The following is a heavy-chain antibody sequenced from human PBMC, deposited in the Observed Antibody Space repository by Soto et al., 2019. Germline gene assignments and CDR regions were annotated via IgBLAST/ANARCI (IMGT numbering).Heavy chain of an antibody. CDR3: ARVTVGVGATPYTTYYYGMDV. Sequence: QVQLVQSGAEVKKPGSSVKVSCEASGGTFDNNAITWVRQAPGQGLEWMGGFIPLFGTADYAQKFQGRVTITADESTNTAYMELSSLRSEDTAVYYCARVTVGVGATPYTTYYYGMDVWGQGTTVTVSS. CDR1: GGTFDNNA. CDR2: FIPLFGTA. J-gene: IGHJ6*02. V-gene: IGHV1-69*01. D-gene: IGHD1-26*01.